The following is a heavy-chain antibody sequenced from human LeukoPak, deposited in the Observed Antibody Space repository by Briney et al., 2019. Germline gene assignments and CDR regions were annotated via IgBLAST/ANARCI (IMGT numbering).Heavy chain of an antibody. V-gene: IGHV3-21*01. CDR1: GFTFSSYS. D-gene: IGHD4-17*01. Sequence: GGSLRLSCAASGFTFSSYSMNWVRQAPGKGLEWVSSISSSSSYIYYADSVKGRFIVSRDNAKNSLYLQMNSLRGEDTAVYYCAREPVTGSVYWGQGTLVTVSS. J-gene: IGHJ4*02. CDR2: ISSSSSYI. CDR3: AREPVTGSVY.